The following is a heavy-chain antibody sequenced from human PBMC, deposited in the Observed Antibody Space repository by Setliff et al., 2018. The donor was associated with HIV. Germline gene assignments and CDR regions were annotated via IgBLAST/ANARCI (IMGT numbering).Heavy chain of an antibody. D-gene: IGHD3-16*01. V-gene: IGHV3-15*01. J-gene: IGHJ4*02. CDR2: VKSKIDGGTI. CDR1: GFTFDDYG. CDR3: STEGWGPDY. Sequence: GGSLRLSCAASGFTFDDYGMNWVRQAPGKGLEWVGRVKSKIDGGTIDYAAPVKGRFIISRDDSKNTLYLQMNSLKTEDTAVYYCSTEGWGPDYWGQGTLVTVSS.